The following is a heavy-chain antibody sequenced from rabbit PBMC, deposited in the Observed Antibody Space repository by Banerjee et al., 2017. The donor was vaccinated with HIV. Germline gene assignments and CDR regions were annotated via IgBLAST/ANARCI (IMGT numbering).Heavy chain of an antibody. V-gene: IGHV1S40*01. J-gene: IGHJ4*01. CDR2: IYAGNSGNT. CDR3: ARGGISGGDGNNL. CDR1: GFDFSSYG. Sequence: QSLEESGGGLVKPGGSLKLSCKGSGFDFSSYGVSWVRQAPGKGLEWIGTIYAGNSGNTWYASWVNGRFTVSRTSSTTVTLQMTSLTAADTATYFCARGGISGGDGNNLWGPGTLVTVS. D-gene: IGHD1-1*01.